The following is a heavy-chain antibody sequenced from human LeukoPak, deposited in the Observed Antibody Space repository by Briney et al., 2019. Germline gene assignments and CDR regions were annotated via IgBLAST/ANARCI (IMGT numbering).Heavy chain of an antibody. Sequence: GGSLRLSCAASGYTFTSYGISWVRQAPGQGLEWMGWISAYNGNTNYAQKLQGRVTMTTDTSTSTAYMELRSLRSDDTAVYYCARGLRELLNFDYWGQGTLVTVSS. V-gene: IGHV1-18*01. CDR1: GYTFTSYG. J-gene: IGHJ4*02. CDR2: ISAYNGNT. CDR3: ARGLRELLNFDY. D-gene: IGHD1-26*01.